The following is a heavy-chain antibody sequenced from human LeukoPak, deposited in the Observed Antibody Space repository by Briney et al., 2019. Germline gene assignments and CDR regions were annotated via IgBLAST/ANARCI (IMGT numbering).Heavy chain of an antibody. CDR3: ARSSSSWIFDY. CDR1: GGSISSSSYY. Sequence: SETLSLTCTVSGGSISSSSYYRGWIRQPPGKGLEWIGEIYHSGSTNYNPSLKSRVTISVDKSKNQFSLKLSSVTAADTAVYYCARSSSSWIFDYWGQGTLVTVSS. CDR2: IYHSGST. V-gene: IGHV4-39*07. D-gene: IGHD6-13*01. J-gene: IGHJ4*02.